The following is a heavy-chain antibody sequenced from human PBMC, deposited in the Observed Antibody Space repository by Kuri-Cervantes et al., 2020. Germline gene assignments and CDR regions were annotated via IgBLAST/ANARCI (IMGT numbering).Heavy chain of an antibody. Sequence: GSLRLSCAVYGGSFSGYYWSWIRQPAGKRLEWIGRIYTSRSTNYNPSLKSRVTMSVDTSKNQISLKLTSVTAADTAVYYCAGDSGWYGAVGFSEKWGQGTLVTVSS. CDR1: GGSFSGYY. CDR2: IYTSRST. D-gene: IGHD6-19*01. J-gene: IGHJ4*02. CDR3: AGDSGWYGAVGFSEK. V-gene: IGHV4-4*07.